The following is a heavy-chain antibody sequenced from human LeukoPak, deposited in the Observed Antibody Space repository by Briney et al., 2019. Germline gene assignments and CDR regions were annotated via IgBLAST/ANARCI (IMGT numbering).Heavy chain of an antibody. CDR3: ARASARGAQFDY. CDR1: GGSISSYY. CDR2: IYSSGST. D-gene: IGHD3-10*01. Sequence: SETLSLTCSVSGGSISSYYWSWIRQPAGKGLEWIGRIYSSGSTNYNPSLKTRVTMSLHTSKNQFSLNLTTVTAADTAVYYCARASARGAQFDYWGQGTLVTASS. J-gene: IGHJ4*02. V-gene: IGHV4-4*07.